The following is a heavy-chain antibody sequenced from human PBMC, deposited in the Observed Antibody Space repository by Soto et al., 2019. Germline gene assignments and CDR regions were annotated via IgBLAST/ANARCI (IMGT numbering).Heavy chain of an antibody. D-gene: IGHD2-15*01. CDR1: GYIFTNYY. J-gene: IGHJ6*04. V-gene: IGHV1-46*01. CDR2: INPLPTSAST. Sequence: QVQLVQSGAEVKKPGASVKVYCKASGYIFTNYYIHWVRQAPVQALERRAIINPLPTSASTNYAQEFQGRVTISRDTSENTLHLQMDSLRVEDTAVYYCERDDVLCDGGRCYGIPLDVWGKGTTVTVSS. CDR3: ERDDVLCDGGRCYGIPLDV.